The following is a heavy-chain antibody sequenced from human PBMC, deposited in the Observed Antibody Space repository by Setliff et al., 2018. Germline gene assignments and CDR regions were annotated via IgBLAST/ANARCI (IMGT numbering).Heavy chain of an antibody. CDR1: GGTFSSYA. D-gene: IGHD5-18*01. Sequence: SVKVSCKASGGTFSSYAISWVRQAPGQGLEWMGRIIPIFGTANYAQKFQGRVTITADESTSTAYMELSSLRSEDTAVYYCARDPSTSRGYSYGYSAFDSWGQGALVTVSS. V-gene: IGHV1-69*13. CDR3: ARDPSTSRGYSYGYSAFDS. J-gene: IGHJ4*02. CDR2: IIPIFGTA.